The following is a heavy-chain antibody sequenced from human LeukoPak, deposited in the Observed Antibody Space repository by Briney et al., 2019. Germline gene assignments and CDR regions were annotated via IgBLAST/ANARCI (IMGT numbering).Heavy chain of an antibody. CDR3: AKDSSSYDWGYMDV. CDR2: IGGSDGRT. V-gene: IGHV3-23*01. D-gene: IGHD3-22*01. J-gene: IGHJ6*03. CDR1: GFTFSTYA. Sequence: GGSLRLSFAASGFTFSTYAMRWVRQDPGKGLEWVSLIGGSDGRTRYADSVQGRVTISRDNSKNTLYLEMNSLRAEDTAVYYCAKDSSSYDWGYMDVWGKGTTVTISS.